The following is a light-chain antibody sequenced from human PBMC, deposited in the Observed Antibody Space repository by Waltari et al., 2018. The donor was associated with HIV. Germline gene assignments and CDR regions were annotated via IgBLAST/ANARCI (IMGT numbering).Light chain of an antibody. CDR1: RLESRY. V-gene: IGLV3-1*01. CDR3: QAWDSSSGGV. J-gene: IGLJ3*02. CDR2: QDG. Sequence: SYDLTQPPSVSVSPGQTASIACSGDRLESRYVCWYQQKPGQSPVLVIFQDGKRPSGIPDRFSGSNAGNTATLTSSGTQAMDEADYYCQAWDSSSGGVFGGGTRLTVL.